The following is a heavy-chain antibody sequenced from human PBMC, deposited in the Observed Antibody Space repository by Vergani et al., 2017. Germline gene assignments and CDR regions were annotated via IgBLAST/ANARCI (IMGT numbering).Heavy chain of an antibody. V-gene: IGHV1-69*04. CDR3: ARDSVIAPHDAFDI. Sequence: QVQLVQSGAEVKKPGASVKVSCKASGYTFTSYGISWVRQAPGQGLEWMGRIIPILGIANYAQKFQGRVTITADKSTSTAYMELSSLRSEDTAVYYCARDSVIAPHDAFDIWGQGTMVTVSS. D-gene: IGHD3-10*01. CDR2: IIPILGIA. J-gene: IGHJ3*02. CDR1: GYTFTSYG.